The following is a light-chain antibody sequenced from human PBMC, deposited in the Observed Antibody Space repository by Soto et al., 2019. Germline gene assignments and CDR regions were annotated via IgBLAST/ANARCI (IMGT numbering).Light chain of an antibody. CDR2: DAS. CDR3: QQYGVSPLMFT. V-gene: IGKV1-5*01. CDR1: QSISSW. Sequence: DIQMTQSPSTLSASVGDRVTITCRASQSISSWLAWYQQKPGKAPKLLIYDASSLESGVPSRFSGSGSGTEFTLTISSLQPDDFAVYYCQQYGVSPLMFTFGQGTKVGVK. J-gene: IGKJ2*01.